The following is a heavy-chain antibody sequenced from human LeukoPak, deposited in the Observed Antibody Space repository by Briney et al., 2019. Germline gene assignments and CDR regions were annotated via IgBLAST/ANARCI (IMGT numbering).Heavy chain of an antibody. Sequence: SETLSLTCTVSGYSISSGYYWGWIRQPPGKGLEWIGSTYHSGSTYYNPSLKSRVTKSVDTSKNQFSLKLSSVTAADTAVYYCARGPIQGRGARFDYWGQGTLVTVSS. D-gene: IGHD1-1*01. CDR1: GYSISSGYY. CDR3: ARGPIQGRGARFDY. J-gene: IGHJ4*02. V-gene: IGHV4-38-2*02. CDR2: TYHSGST.